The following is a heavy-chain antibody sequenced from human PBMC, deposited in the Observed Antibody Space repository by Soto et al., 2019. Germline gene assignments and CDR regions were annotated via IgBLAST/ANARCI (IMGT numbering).Heavy chain of an antibody. CDR3: ARDFGGGGYYYDSSGSGFDY. CDR2: ISAYNGNT. V-gene: IGHV1-18*01. CDR1: GYTFTSYG. Sequence: GASVKVSCKASGYTFTSYGISWVRQAPGQGLEWMGWISAYNGNTNYAQKLQGRVTMTTDTSTSTAYMELRSLRSDDTAVYYCARDFGGGGYYYDSSGSGFDYWGQGTLVTVPQ. J-gene: IGHJ4*02. D-gene: IGHD3-22*01.